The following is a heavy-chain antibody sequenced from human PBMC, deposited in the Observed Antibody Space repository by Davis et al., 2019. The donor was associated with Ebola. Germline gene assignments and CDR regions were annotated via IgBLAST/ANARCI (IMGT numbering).Heavy chain of an antibody. CDR1: GFTFSSYS. V-gene: IGHV3-48*01. Sequence: PGGSLRLSCAASGFTFSSYSMNWIRQAPGKGLEWVSYISSSGSTIYYADSVKGRFTISRDNSKNTLYLQMNSLRAEDTAVYYCAKEMSDCSSTSCDWGQGTLVTVSS. J-gene: IGHJ4*02. CDR2: ISSSGSTI. D-gene: IGHD2-2*01. CDR3: AKEMSDCSSTSCD.